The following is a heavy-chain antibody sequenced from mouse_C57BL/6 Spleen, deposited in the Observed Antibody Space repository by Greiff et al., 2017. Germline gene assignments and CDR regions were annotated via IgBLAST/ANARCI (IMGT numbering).Heavy chain of an antibody. Sequence: EVQLVESGGGLVKPGGSLKLSCAASGFTFSDYGMHWVRQAPEKGLEWVAYISSGSSTIYYADTVQGRFTISRDKAKKTLCLQMSSLRSEYTSMYYCARVTGTRAWFAYWGQGTLVTVSA. CDR2: ISSGSSTI. J-gene: IGHJ3*01. D-gene: IGHD4-1*01. V-gene: IGHV5-17*01. CDR3: ARVTGTRAWFAY. CDR1: GFTFSDYG.